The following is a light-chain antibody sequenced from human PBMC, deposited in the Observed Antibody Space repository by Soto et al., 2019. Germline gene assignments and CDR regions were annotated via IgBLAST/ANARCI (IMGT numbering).Light chain of an antibody. CDR2: GAS. CDR1: QSVSSN. J-gene: IGKJ4*01. Sequence: TVMTQSPSTLSVSPGERATLSCRASQSVSSNLAWYQQKPGQAPSLLIYGASTRATGTPARFSGSGSGTEFTLTISSLQSEDFAVYYCQQYIRWPLTFGGGTNV. V-gene: IGKV3-15*01. CDR3: QQYIRWPLT.